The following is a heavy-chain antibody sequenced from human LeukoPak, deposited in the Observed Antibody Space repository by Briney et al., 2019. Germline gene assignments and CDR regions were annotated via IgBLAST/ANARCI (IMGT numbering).Heavy chain of an antibody. CDR1: GFTFSNYG. D-gene: IGHD3-22*01. Sequence: PGRSLRLSCAASGFTFSNYGIHWVRQAPGKGLEWVAVIWSDGTTKYYADSVKGRLTISRDNSKNTLYLQMNTLRAEDTAVYYCARDTAMDYYDSSGYPDGKNYYYYGMDVWGQGTTVTVSS. V-gene: IGHV3-33*01. CDR2: IWSDGTTK. J-gene: IGHJ6*02. CDR3: ARDTAMDYYDSSGYPDGKNYYYYGMDV.